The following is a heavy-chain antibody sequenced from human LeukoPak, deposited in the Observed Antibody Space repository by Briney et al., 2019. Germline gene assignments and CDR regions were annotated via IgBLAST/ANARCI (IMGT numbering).Heavy chain of an antibody. V-gene: IGHV3-30-3*01. CDR1: GFTFSSYV. J-gene: IGHJ3*02. D-gene: IGHD1-26*01. Sequence: GGSLRLSCAASGFTFSSYVMSWVRQAPGKGLEWVAVISYDGSNKYYADSVKGRFTISRDNSKNTLYLQMNSLRAEDTAVYYCARDHPPPDGWAAGAFDIWGQGTMVTVSS. CDR2: ISYDGSNK. CDR3: ARDHPPPDGWAAGAFDI.